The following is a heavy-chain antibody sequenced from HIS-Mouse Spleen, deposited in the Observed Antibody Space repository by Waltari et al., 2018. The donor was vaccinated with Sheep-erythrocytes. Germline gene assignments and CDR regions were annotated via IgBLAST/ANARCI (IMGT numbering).Heavy chain of an antibody. CDR2: ISSSSSYI. Sequence: EVQLVESGGGLVKPGGSLRLSCAASGFTFSSYRMNWVRRAPGKGLEWVSSISSSSSYIYYADSVKGRFTISRDNAKNSLYLQMNSLRAEDTAVYYCARVAAVTTYYFDYWGQGTLVTVSS. D-gene: IGHD4-17*01. J-gene: IGHJ4*02. CDR1: GFTFSSYR. CDR3: ARVAAVTTYYFDY. V-gene: IGHV3-21*01.